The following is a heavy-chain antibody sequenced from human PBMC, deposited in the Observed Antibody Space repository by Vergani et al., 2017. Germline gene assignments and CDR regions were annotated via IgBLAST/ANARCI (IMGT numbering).Heavy chain of an antibody. CDR3: AKVCGSTSCPYGGGAFDV. Sequence: QLLESGGGLIQPGGSLRLSCAASGFTFNSYAVTWVRQAPGKGLEWVSGINNNGGSTYYADSVKGRFTISRDNSKNTLYLQMTDLRAEDTATYYCAKVCGSTSCPYGGGAFDVWGHGTMVTVSS. CDR2: INNNGGST. D-gene: IGHD2-2*01. J-gene: IGHJ3*01. CDR1: GFTFNSYA. V-gene: IGHV3-23*01.